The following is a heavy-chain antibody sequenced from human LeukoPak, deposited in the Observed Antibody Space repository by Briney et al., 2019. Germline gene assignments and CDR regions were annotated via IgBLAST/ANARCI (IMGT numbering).Heavy chain of an antibody. D-gene: IGHD1-26*01. CDR1: GFTVSSNY. CDR2: IYSGGST. J-gene: IGHJ3*02. Sequence: GGSLRLSCAASGFTVSSNYMSWVRQAPGKGLEWVSVIYSGGSTYYADSVKGRFTISRDNSKNTLYLQMNSLRAEDTAVYYCARVTLVGATLAYAFDIWGQGTMVTVSS. CDR3: ARVTLVGATLAYAFDI. V-gene: IGHV3-66*02.